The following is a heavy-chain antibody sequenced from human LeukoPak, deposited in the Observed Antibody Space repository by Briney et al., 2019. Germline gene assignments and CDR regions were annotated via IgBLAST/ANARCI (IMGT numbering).Heavy chain of an antibody. CDR2: ISGSGGST. D-gene: IGHD3-10*01. V-gene: IGHV3-23*01. CDR3: AKSIEWFGESYEGAFDI. J-gene: IGHJ3*02. CDR1: GFTFSSYA. Sequence: GGSLRLSCAASGFTFSSYAVSWVRQAPGKGLEWVSAISGSGGSTYYADSVKGRFTISRDNSKNTLYLQMNSLRAEDTAVYYCAKSIEWFGESYEGAFDIWGQGTMVTVSS.